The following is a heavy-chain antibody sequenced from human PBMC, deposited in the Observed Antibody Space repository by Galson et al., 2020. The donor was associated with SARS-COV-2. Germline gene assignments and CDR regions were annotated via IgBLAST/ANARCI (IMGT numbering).Heavy chain of an antibody. CDR2: ISSSGTT. V-gene: IGHV4-31*03. J-gene: IGHJ6*03. D-gene: IGHD3-10*01. CDR3: ARRSSGFSAFSDYYYYYMDV. Sequence: SETLSLTCTVSAGSISGTNFYWRWIRQHPGKGLEWVGDISSSGTTNYNPSLKSRITISLDKSKNQFSLKLSSVTAADTAVYYCARRSSGFSAFSDYYYYYMDVWGKGTTVTVSS. CDR1: AGSISGTNFY.